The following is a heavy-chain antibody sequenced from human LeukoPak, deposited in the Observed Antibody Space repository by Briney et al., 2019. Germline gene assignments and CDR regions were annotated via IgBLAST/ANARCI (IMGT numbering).Heavy chain of an antibody. CDR2: IYYSGST. CDR3: AREELQDAFDI. CDR1: GGSISSGDYY. J-gene: IGHJ3*02. D-gene: IGHD1-26*01. Sequence: SETLSLTCTVSGGSISSGDYYWSWIRQPPGKGPEWIGYIYYSGSTYYNPSLKSRVTISVDTSKNQFSLKLSSVTAADTAVYYCAREELQDAFDIWGQGTMVTVSS. V-gene: IGHV4-30-4*08.